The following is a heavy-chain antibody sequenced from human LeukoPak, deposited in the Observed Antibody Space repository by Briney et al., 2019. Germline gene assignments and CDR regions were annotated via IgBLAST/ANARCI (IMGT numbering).Heavy chain of an antibody. CDR2: LNPNSGDT. J-gene: IGHJ4*02. CDR1: GYTFTGYY. Sequence: ASVKVSCKASGYTFTGYYMHWVRQAPGRGLEWMGWLNPNSGDTNYAQKFQGRVTMTRDTSISTIYMELSRLRSDDTAVYHCARAAASRPFNYWGQGTLVTVSS. V-gene: IGHV1-2*02. CDR3: ARAAASRPFNY. D-gene: IGHD6-6*01.